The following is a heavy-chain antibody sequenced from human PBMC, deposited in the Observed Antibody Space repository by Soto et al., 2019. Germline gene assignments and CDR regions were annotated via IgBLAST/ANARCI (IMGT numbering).Heavy chain of an antibody. CDR2: IFWDDDK. V-gene: IGHV2-5*02. CDR3: AHMAFGGINQLPTRGMDV. CDR1: GFSLGTSGVG. Sequence: QITLKESGPTLVNPTQTLTLTCTFSGFSLGTSGVGVGWIRQPPGKALEWLAVIFWDDDKRFSPSLASRLTITKDTAKKQVVITMNNMDPVDTATYFCAHMAFGGINQLPTRGMDVWGQGTTVTVSS. D-gene: IGHD3-16*01. J-gene: IGHJ6*02.